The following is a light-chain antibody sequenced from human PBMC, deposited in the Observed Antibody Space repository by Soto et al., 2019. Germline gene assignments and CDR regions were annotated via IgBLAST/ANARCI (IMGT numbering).Light chain of an antibody. CDR1: QSVSSN. V-gene: IGKV3-15*01. Sequence: ELVMTQSPATLSVSPGERATLSCRASQSVSSNLAWYQQKPGQAPRLLIYGASTRANGIAARFSGSGSETEFTLTISSLQSEDFAIYYCQQYDNWYLTFGGGTKVDIK. CDR2: GAS. J-gene: IGKJ4*01. CDR3: QQYDNWYLT.